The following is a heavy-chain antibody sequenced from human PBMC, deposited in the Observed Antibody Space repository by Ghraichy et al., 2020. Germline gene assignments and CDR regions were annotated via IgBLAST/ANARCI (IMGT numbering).Heavy chain of an antibody. Sequence: SVKVSCKASGGTFSSYAISWVRQAPGQGLEWMGGIIPIFGTANYAQKFQGRVTITADESTSTAYMELSSLRSEDTAVYYCARGSIVVVPAAIAYNWFDPWGQGTLVTVSS. D-gene: IGHD2-2*01. CDR3: ARGSIVVVPAAIAYNWFDP. CDR1: GGTFSSYA. J-gene: IGHJ5*02. V-gene: IGHV1-69*13. CDR2: IIPIFGTA.